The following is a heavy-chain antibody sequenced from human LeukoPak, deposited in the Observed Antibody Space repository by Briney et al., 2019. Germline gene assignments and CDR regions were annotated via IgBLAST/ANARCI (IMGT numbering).Heavy chain of an antibody. CDR2: ISGSGGST. V-gene: IGHV3-23*01. CDR3: ARDLGDLEDY. CDR1: GFTFSSYA. J-gene: IGHJ4*02. D-gene: IGHD3-10*01. Sequence: GGSLRLSCAASGFTFSSYAMSWVRQAPGKGLEWVSAISGSGGSTYYADSVKGRFTISRDNAKNSLYLQMNSLRAEDTAVYYCARDLGDLEDYWGQGTLVTVSS.